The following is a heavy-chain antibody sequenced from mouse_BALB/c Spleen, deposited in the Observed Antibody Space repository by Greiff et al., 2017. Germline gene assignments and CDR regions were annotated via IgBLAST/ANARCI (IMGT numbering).Heavy chain of an antibody. CDR2: ISNLAYSI. D-gene: IGHD1-1*01. V-gene: IGHV5-15*02. Sequence: VQVVESGGGLVQPGGSRKLSCAASGFTFSDYGMAWVRQAPGKGPEWVAFISNLAYSIYYADTVTGRFTISRENAKNTLYLEMSSLRSEDTAMYYCARGGYGSSGAWFAYWGQGTLVTVSA. CDR1: GFTFSDYG. CDR3: ARGGYGSSGAWFAY. J-gene: IGHJ3*01.